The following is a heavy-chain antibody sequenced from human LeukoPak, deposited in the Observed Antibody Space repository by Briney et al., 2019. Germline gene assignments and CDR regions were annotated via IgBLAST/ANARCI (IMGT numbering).Heavy chain of an antibody. J-gene: IGHJ4*02. Sequence: GGSLRLSCAASGFTFSDYYMSWIRQAPGKGLEWVSYISRSGSTIYYADSVKGRFTISRDNAKNSLYLQMNSLRAEDTAVYYCARDPRYCSSISCPSLDYWGQGTLVTVSS. CDR2: ISRSGSTI. CDR3: ARDPRYCSSISCPSLDY. V-gene: IGHV3-11*01. D-gene: IGHD2-2*01. CDR1: GFTFSDYY.